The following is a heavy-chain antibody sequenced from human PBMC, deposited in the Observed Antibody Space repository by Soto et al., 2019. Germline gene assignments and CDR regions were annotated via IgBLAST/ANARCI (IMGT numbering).Heavy chain of an antibody. D-gene: IGHD6-19*01. CDR2: IYHSGST. Sequence: SSETLSLTCTVSGGSISRSSYYWGWIRQPPGRGLEWIGTIYHSGSTFYNPSLKSRVTISVDTSKNQFSLKLSSVTAADTAVYYCARGSGYSSGWSNWFDPWGQGTQVTVSS. V-gene: IGHV4-39*01. CDR3: ARGSGYSSGWSNWFDP. CDR1: GGSISRSSYY. J-gene: IGHJ5*02.